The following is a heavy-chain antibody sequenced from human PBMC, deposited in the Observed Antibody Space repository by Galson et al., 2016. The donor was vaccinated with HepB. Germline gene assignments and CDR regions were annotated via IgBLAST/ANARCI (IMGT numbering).Heavy chain of an antibody. CDR1: GFPFSNFA. CDR3: ASFTSVSGHVP. CDR2: INTDGSIT. V-gene: IGHV3-74*01. D-gene: IGHD3-10*01. J-gene: IGHJ5*02. Sequence: SLRLSCAASGFPFSNFAMSWVRQPPGRGLEWVSSINTDGSITTYADSVRGRSTISRDNAKNTLYLQMNSLRAEGTAVYYCASFTSVSGHVPWGQGTLVTVSS.